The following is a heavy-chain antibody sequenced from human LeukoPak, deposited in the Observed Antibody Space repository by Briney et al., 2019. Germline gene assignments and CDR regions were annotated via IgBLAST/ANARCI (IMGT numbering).Heavy chain of an antibody. CDR1: GFAFSDYN. V-gene: IGHV3-21*06. CDR2: ISSRSSYV. CDR3: ARDRCSSGSNCNYYYGMDV. D-gene: IGHD2-15*01. Sequence: GGSLRLSCTASGFAFSDYNVNWVRQAPGKGLEWVSSISSRSSYVHYADSVKGRFTGSRDNAWDSLYLQMNSLRAEDTAVYYCARDRCSSGSNCNYYYGMDVWGQGTTVTVSS. J-gene: IGHJ6*02.